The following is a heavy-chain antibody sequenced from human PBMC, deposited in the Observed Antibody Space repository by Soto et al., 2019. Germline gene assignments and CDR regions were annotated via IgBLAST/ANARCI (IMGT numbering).Heavy chain of an antibody. CDR1: GGTIGSYY. D-gene: IGHD6-19*01. V-gene: IGHV4-59*01. CDR3: ARSVAVPGAHIDY. J-gene: IGHJ4*02. CDR2: VYYTGST. Sequence: KPSETLSLTCTLSGGTIGSYYWSWIRQSPGKGLEWLGYVYYTGSTNYSPSLRSRVSISVGTSKNEFSLRLSSVTAADTAVYFCARSVAVPGAHIDYWGQGTQVTVSS.